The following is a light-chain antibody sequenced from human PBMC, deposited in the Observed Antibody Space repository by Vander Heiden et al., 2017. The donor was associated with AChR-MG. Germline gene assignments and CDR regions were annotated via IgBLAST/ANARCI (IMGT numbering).Light chain of an antibody. J-gene: IGLJ2*01. V-gene: IGLV2-14*03. CDR3: SSFTSSNSVV. CDR1: SSDVGAFNY. CDR2: DVS. Sequence: QSALTQPASVSGSPGQSISISCTGTSSDVGAFNYVSWYQQHPGKAPKLMTYDVSNRPAGVSNRFSGSKSGNTDSLTISGLQAEDEADYYCSSFTSSNSVVFGGGTKLTVL.